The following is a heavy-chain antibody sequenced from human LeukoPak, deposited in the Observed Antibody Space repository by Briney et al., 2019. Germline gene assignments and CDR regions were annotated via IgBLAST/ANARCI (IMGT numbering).Heavy chain of an antibody. CDR1: GASIDSYY. V-gene: IGHV4-59*08. CDR3: AASVWFGELIDSP. J-gene: IGHJ5*02. Sequence: SETLSLTCTISGASIDSYYWSWIRQPPGKGLEWIGYIYYSGTTNYNPSLKSRVTISVDTSKNQFSLKLSSVTAADTAVYYCAASVWFGELIDSPWGQGTLVTVSS. D-gene: IGHD3-10*01. CDR2: IYYSGTT.